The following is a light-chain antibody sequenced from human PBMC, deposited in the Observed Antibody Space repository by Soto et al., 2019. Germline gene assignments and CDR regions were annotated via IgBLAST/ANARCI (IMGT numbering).Light chain of an antibody. Sequence: SSDLTQPPSVSVSPGQTARLTCSGDALPKQYAYWYQQKPGQAPVLVIYKDSERPSGIPERFSGSSSGTTVTLTISGVQAEDEADYYCQSTHRSGPVCGGRT. CDR3: QSTHRSGPV. CDR2: KDS. J-gene: IGLJ2*01. CDR1: ALPKQY. V-gene: IGLV3-25*02.